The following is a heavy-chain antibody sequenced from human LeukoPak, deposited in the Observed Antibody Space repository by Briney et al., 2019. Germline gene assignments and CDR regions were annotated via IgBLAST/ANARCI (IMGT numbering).Heavy chain of an antibody. CDR3: ARGTDYGDYGGTWFYYYYMDV. J-gene: IGHJ6*03. D-gene: IGHD4-17*01. V-gene: IGHV1-2*02. CDR2: INHNSGGT. CDR1: GYTFTAHY. Sequence: GASVEVSCKASGYTFTAHYLHWVRQAPGQGLEWMAWINHNSGGTKYAEKFQGRVTVTRDTSTSTAYMELSRLRSDDTAVYYCARGTDYGDYGGTWFYYYYMDVWGEGTTVTVSS.